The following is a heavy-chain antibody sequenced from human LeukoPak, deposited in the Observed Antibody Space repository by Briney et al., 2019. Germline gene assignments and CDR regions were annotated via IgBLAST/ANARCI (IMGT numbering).Heavy chain of an antibody. CDR1: GFTFTSYA. CDR3: ARDTGGYDILNYFDY. CDR2: ISGSGGST. V-gene: IGHV3-23*01. D-gene: IGHD3-9*01. J-gene: IGHJ4*02. Sequence: GGSLRLSCAASGFTFTSYAMSWVRQAPGKGLEWVSAISGSGGSTDYADSVKGRFTISRDNSKNTLYLQMNSLRAEDTAVYYCARDTGGYDILNYFDYWGQGTLVTVSS.